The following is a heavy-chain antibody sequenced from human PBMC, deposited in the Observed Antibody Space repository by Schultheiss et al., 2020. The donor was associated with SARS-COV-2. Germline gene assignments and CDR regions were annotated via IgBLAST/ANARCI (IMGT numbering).Heavy chain of an antibody. CDR1: GFTFSSYG. J-gene: IGHJ6*02. CDR2: IWYDGSNK. Sequence: LSLTCAASGFTFSSYGMHWVRQAPGKGLEWVAVIWYDGSNKYYADSVKGRFTISRDNAKNSLYLQMNSLRAEDTAVYYCASGLKAGVPAFRVYYYGMDVWGQGTTVTVSS. CDR3: ASGLKAGVPAFRVYYYGMDV. D-gene: IGHD2-2*01. V-gene: IGHV3-33*03.